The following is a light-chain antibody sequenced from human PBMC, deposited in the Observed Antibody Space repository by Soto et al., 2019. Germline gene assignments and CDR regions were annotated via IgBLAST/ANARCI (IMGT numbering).Light chain of an antibody. CDR2: GAS. CDR3: QQRGNWPLT. J-gene: IGKJ4*01. Sequence: ETVLTQSPGTLSLSPGERASLSCRASQSISGRYLAWYQQKPGQAPRLLIYGASTRATGIPARLSGSGSGTEFTLTIISLEPEDFAVYYCQQRGNWPLTFGGGTKVDIK. V-gene: IGKV3D-20*02. CDR1: QSISGRY.